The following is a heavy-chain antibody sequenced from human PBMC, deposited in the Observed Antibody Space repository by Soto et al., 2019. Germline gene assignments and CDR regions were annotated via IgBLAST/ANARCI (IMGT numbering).Heavy chain of an antibody. CDR3: AKDWPAIPYGTVGYWYYGMEV. CDR1: GYTFTGYY. V-gene: IGHV1-2*04. J-gene: IGHJ6*04. Sequence: GASLNVSFKASGYTFTGYYMHWVRQAPGQWLEWMGWINPNSGGTNYAQKFQGWVTMTRDTSISTAYMELSRLRSDETAVYYCAKDWPAIPYGTVGYWYYGMEVWGEGTRVTVST. D-gene: IGHD3-10*01. CDR2: INPNSGGT.